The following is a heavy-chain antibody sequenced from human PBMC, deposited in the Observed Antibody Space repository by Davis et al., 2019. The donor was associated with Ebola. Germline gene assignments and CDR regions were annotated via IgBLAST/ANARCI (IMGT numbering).Heavy chain of an antibody. CDR1: GYTFTGYY. J-gene: IGHJ4*02. CDR3: ARGRRAQQLKDY. CDR2: INPNSGGT. D-gene: IGHD6-13*01. V-gene: IGHV1-2*06. Sequence: ALVKVSCKASGYTFTGYYMHWVRQAPGQGLEWMGRINPNSGGTNYAQKFQGRVTMTRDTSISTAYMELSRLGSDDTAVYYCARGRRAQQLKDYWGQGTLVTVSS.